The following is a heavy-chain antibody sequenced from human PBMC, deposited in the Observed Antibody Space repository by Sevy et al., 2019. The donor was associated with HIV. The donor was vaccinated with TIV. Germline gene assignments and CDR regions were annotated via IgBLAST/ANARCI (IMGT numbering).Heavy chain of an antibody. CDR2: ISSSGSTI. CDR1: GFTFSSYE. Sequence: GGSLRLSCAASGFTFSSYEMNWVRQAPGKGLEWVSCISSSGSTIYYADSGKGRFTISRDNAKNSLYLQMNSLRAEDTAVYYCARDDRGYSGYDRGNFDYWGQGTLVTVSS. D-gene: IGHD5-12*01. J-gene: IGHJ4*02. V-gene: IGHV3-48*03. CDR3: ARDDRGYSGYDRGNFDY.